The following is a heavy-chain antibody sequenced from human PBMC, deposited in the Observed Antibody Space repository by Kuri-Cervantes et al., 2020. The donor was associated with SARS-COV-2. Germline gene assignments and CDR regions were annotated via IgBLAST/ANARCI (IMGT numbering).Heavy chain of an antibody. D-gene: IGHD3-9*01. J-gene: IGHJ6*03. V-gene: IGHV3-23*01. CDR1: GFTFSSYA. CDR3: ARVNYDILTGAYYYYYMDV. CDR2: ISGSGGST. Sequence: GGSLRLSCAASGFTFSSYAMSWVRQAPGKGLEWVSAISGSGGSTYYADSVKGRFTISRDNAKNSLYLQMNSLRAEDTAVYYCARVNYDILTGAYYYYYMDVWGKGTTVTVSS.